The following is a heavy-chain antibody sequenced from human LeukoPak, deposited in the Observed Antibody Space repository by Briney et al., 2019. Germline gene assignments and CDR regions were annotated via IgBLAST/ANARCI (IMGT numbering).Heavy chain of an antibody. CDR3: ARDRSLEDTAIFYYYYGMDV. Sequence: SETLSLTCTVSGGSISSYYWSWIRQPAGKGLEWIGRIYTSGSTNYNPSLKSRVTMSVDTSKNQFSLKLSSVTAADTAVYYCARDRSLEDTAIFYYYYGMDVWGQGTTVTVSS. CDR1: GGSISSYY. J-gene: IGHJ6*02. CDR2: IYTSGST. V-gene: IGHV4-4*07. D-gene: IGHD5-18*01.